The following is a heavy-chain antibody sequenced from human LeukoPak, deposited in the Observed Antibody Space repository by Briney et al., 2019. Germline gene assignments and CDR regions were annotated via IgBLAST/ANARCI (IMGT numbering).Heavy chain of an antibody. D-gene: IGHD3-10*01. J-gene: IGHJ4*02. CDR3: ARETEVYGSGSLDY. Sequence: GGSLRLSCAASGFTFSSYGMHWVRQAPGKGLEWVAFIRYDGSNKYYADSVKGRFTISRDNAKNSLYLQMNSLRAEDTAVYYCARETEVYGSGSLDYWGQGTLVTVSS. CDR2: IRYDGSNK. V-gene: IGHV3-30*02. CDR1: GFTFSSYG.